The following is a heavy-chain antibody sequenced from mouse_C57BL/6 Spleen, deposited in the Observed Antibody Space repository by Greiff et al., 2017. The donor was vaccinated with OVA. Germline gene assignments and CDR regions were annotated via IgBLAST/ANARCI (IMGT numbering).Heavy chain of an antibody. V-gene: IGHV5-4*01. Sequence: EVQLVESGGGLVKPGGSLKLSCAASGFTFSSYAMSWVRQTPVQRLEWVATISDGGSYTYYPDNVKGRFTISRDNAKNNLYRKMSQLKYEDTAMYYGARDLGSSTWAMDYWGKGTSVTVSS. J-gene: IGHJ4*01. D-gene: IGHD1-1*01. CDR1: GFTFSSYA. CDR2: ISDGGSYT. CDR3: ARDLGSSTWAMDY.